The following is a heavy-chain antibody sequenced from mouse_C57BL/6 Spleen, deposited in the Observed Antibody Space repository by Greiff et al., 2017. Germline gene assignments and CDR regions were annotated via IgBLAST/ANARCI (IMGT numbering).Heavy chain of an antibody. CDR1: GYTFTSYD. J-gene: IGHJ2*01. D-gene: IGHD2-4*01. CDR3: ARGIYYDYDEGGNFDY. Sequence: VQLKESGPELVKPGASVKLSCKASGYTFTSYDINWVKQRPGQGLEWIGWIYPRDGSTKYNEKFKGKATFTVDTSSSTAYMELHSLSSEDSAVYFCARGIYYDYDEGGNFDYGGQGTTLTVSS. CDR2: IYPRDGST. V-gene: IGHV1-85*01.